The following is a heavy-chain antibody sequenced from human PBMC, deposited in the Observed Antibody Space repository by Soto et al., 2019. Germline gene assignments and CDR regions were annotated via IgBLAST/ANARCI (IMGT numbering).Heavy chain of an antibody. CDR2: INAGNGNT. D-gene: IGHD2-2*01. CDR3: ARDGRIVVVPTGNWFDP. V-gene: IGHV1-3*01. J-gene: IGHJ5*02. CDR1: GYTFTSYA. Sequence: ASVKVSCKASGYTFTSYAMHWVRQAPGQRLEWMGWINAGNGNTKYSQKFQGRVTITRDTSASTAYMELSSLRSEDTAVYYCARDGRIVVVPTGNWFDPWGQGTLVTVSS.